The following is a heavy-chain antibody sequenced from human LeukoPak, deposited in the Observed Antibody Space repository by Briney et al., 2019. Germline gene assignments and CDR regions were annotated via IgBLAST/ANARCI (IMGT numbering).Heavy chain of an antibody. J-gene: IGHJ6*03. CDR2: ISSSSSYI. D-gene: IGHD3-3*01. CDR3: ARWEAPITIFGVGSNYYNYYMDV. CDR1: GFRFDDYG. V-gene: IGHV3-21*01. Sequence: GGSLRLSCAASGFRFDDYGMSWVRQAPGKGLEWVSSISSSSSYIYYADSVKGRFTISRDNAKNSLYLQMNSLRAEDTAVYYCARWEAPITIFGVGSNYYNYYMDVWGKGTTVTVSS.